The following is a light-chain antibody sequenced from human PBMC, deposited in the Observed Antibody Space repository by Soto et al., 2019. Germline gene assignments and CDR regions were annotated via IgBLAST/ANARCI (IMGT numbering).Light chain of an antibody. CDR1: QSISIY. CDR3: QQSFNNPT. Sequence: DTQLTQSPSSLSASVGDSISLTFRASQSISIYLNWYQVIPGKAPRLLISAASTLQSGVPSRFSGGGSGADFTLNITSLQPEDFATYYCQQSFNNPTFGQGTKVDIK. J-gene: IGKJ2*01. CDR2: AAS. V-gene: IGKV1-39*01.